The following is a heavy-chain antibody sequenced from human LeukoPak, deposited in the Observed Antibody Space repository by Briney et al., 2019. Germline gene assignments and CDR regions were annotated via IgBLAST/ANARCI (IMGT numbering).Heavy chain of an antibody. CDR2: IYYSRGT. Sequence: KPSETLSLTCTVSGDSISSSSYYWGWIRQPPGKGLEWIGSIYYSRGTYYNPSLQSRVTISVDTSKNQFSLRVTSVTAADTAVYYCVRGDLDSSSSYYYFDHWGQGTLVTVSS. J-gene: IGHJ4*02. CDR3: VRGDLDSSSSYYYFDH. V-gene: IGHV4-39*07. D-gene: IGHD6-13*01. CDR1: GDSISSSSYY.